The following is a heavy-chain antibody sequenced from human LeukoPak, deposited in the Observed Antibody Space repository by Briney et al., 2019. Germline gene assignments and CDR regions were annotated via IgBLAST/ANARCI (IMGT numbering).Heavy chain of an antibody. CDR1: GDSISRSY. CDR2: ISYSGRT. V-gene: IGHV4-59*01. J-gene: IGHJ2*01. CDR3: ARDPFDFSQSTAYWYFDV. D-gene: IGHD3/OR15-3a*01. Sequence: SQTLSLTCSASGDSISRSYWSSIRQAPRKGLQWIGYISYSGRTKYHPSLKSRVTISLDTSNNQISLKLSSVTAADTAIYYCARDPFDFSQSTAYWYFDVWGRGALVTVSS.